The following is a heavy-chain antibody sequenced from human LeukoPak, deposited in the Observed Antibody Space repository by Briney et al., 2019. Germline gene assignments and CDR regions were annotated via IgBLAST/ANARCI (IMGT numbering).Heavy chain of an antibody. CDR2: IYADGST. V-gene: IGHV3-66*01. CDR1: GFIVSDND. CDR3: AKKVPANWGSYFDY. D-gene: IGHD7-27*01. Sequence: GGSLRLSCAASGFIVSDNDIKWVRQAPGKGLEWVSLIYADGSTHYTDSVKGRFSISRDNSKNTLYLQMNSLRAEDTAVYYCAKKVPANWGSYFDYWGQGTLVTVSS. J-gene: IGHJ4*02.